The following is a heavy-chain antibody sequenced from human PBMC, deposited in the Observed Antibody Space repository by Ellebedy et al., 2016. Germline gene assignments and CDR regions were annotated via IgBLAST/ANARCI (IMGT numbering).Heavy chain of an antibody. Sequence: GESLKISCAASGFTFSSYSMNWVRQAPGKGLEWVSAISGSGGSTYYADSVKGRFTISRDNSKNTLYLQMNSLRAEDTAVYYCAIDHADYYGSGSYDYWGQGTLVTVSS. CDR1: GFTFSSYS. CDR3: AIDHADYYGSGSYDY. J-gene: IGHJ4*02. CDR2: ISGSGGST. D-gene: IGHD3-10*01. V-gene: IGHV3-23*01.